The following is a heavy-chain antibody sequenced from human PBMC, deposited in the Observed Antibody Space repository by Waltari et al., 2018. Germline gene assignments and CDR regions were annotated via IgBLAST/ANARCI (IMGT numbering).Heavy chain of an antibody. CDR2: MNPNSGNT. V-gene: IGHV1-8*01. Sequence: QVHLVQSGAEVKRPGASVKVSCKASGYTFTTYDINWVRQATGQGLEWMGWMNPNSGNTDFAQKFLGRVTMTRNISISTAYMELSNLTSGDTAVYYCARRSATVKGGRVDYWGPGTLVTVSS. D-gene: IGHD2-21*02. CDR1: GYTFTTYD. J-gene: IGHJ4*02. CDR3: ARRSATVKGGRVDY.